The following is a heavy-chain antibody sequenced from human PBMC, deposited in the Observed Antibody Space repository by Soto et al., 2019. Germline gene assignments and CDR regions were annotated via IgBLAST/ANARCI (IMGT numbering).Heavy chain of an antibody. CDR1: GNMFTSYY. J-gene: IGHJ3*01. CDR3: ARELGVPAGSAFDL. V-gene: IGHV1-2*04. Sequence: ASVKVSCRASGNMFTSYYMHCVRQAPGRGLEWLGWIRTNSRDTRHAQKFKDWLTITRDTSIRTAYMASNRLKPEDTAAYSCARELGVPAGSAFDLWGQGTMVTVSS. D-gene: IGHD3-16*01. CDR2: IRTNSRDT.